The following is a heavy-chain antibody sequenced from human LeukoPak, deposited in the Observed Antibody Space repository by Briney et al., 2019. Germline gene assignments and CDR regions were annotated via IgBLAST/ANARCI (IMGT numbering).Heavy chain of an antibody. CDR3: ARSDSGYANFDY. D-gene: IGHD5-12*01. J-gene: IGHJ4*02. V-gene: IGHV4-59*01. CDR1: GGSISSYY. Sequence: PSETLSPTCTVSGGSISSYYWSWIRQPPGKGLEWIGYIYYSGSTNYNPSLKSRVTISVDTSKNQFSLKLSSVTAADTAVYYCARSDSGYANFDYWGQGTLVTVSS. CDR2: IYYSGST.